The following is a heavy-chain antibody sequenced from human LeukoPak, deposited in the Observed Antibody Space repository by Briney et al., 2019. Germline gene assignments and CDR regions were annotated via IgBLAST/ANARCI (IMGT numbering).Heavy chain of an antibody. V-gene: IGHV3-9*01. CDR3: AKATAPAYCGGDCYFNY. CDR1: GFTFDDYA. D-gene: IGHD2-21*02. CDR2: ISWNSGSI. J-gene: IGHJ4*02. Sequence: GRSLRLSCAASGFTFDDYAMHWVRQAPGKGLEWVSGISWNSGSIGYADSVKGRFTISRDNAKNSLYLQMNSLRAEDTAVYYCAKATAPAYCGGDCYFNYWGQGTLVTVSS.